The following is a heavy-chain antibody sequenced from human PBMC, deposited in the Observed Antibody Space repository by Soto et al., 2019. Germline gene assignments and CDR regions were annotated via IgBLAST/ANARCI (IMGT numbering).Heavy chain of an antibody. CDR2: IKSKTDGGTT. CDR3: TTEITIFGVVINGYFDY. V-gene: IGHV3-15*07. Sequence: GGSLRLSCAASGFTFSNAWMNWVRQTPGKGLEWVGRIKSKTDGGTTDYAAPVKGRFTISRDDSKNTLYLQMNSLKTEDTAVYYCTTEITIFGVVINGYFDYWGQGTLVTVSS. J-gene: IGHJ4*02. CDR1: GFTFSNAW. D-gene: IGHD3-3*01.